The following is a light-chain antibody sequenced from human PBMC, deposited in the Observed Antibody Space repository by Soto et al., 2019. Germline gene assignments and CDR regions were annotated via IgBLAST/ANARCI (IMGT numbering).Light chain of an antibody. CDR3: QQSYTTRWT. Sequence: IQMTQSPSSLSASVGDRVTITCRASQSISKYINWYQQKPGKAPKLLIYEASSLQSGVPRRFSGSGSGTDFTLTISSLQPEDFQTYYCQQSYTTRWTFGQGTKVEVK. CDR1: QSISKY. J-gene: IGKJ1*01. V-gene: IGKV1-39*01. CDR2: EAS.